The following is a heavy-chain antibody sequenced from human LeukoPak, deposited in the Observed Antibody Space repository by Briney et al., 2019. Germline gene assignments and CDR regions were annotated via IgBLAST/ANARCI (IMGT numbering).Heavy chain of an antibody. CDR1: GFTVSDNY. D-gene: IGHD3-22*01. CDR3: AKDADGISSGPSYYFDY. Sequence: GGSLRLSCAASGFTVSDNYMSWVRQAPGKGLEWVSAISGSGDSTYYADSVKGRFTISRDNSKNTLYLQMNSLRAEDTAVYYCAKDADGISSGPSYYFDYWGQGTLVTVSS. V-gene: IGHV3-23*01. CDR2: ISGSGDST. J-gene: IGHJ4*02.